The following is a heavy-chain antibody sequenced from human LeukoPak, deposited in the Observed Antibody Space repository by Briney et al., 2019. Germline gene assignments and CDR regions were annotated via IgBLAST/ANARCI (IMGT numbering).Heavy chain of an antibody. CDR1: GGSISSSSYY. CDR2: IYYSGST. J-gene: IGHJ3*02. D-gene: IGHD3-10*01. Sequence: KPSETLSLTCTVSGGSISSSSYYWGWIRQPPGKGLEWIGSIYYSGSTYYNPSLKSRVTISVDTSKNQFSLKLSSVTAADTAVYYCSFNLGSGSYAFDIWGQGTMVTVSS. CDR3: SFNLGSGSYAFDI. V-gene: IGHV4-39*07.